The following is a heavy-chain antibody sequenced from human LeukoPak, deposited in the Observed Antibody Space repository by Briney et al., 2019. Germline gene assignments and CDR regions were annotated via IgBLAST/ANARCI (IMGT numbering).Heavy chain of an antibody. CDR2: IYYSGST. Sequence: ASETLSLTCTVSGGSISSYYRSWIRQPPGKGLEWIGYIYYSGSTNYNPSLKSRVTISVDTSKNQFSLKLSSVTAADTAVYYCARLIAAAGKPHYYYYMDVWGKGTTVTVSS. CDR3: ARLIAAAGKPHYYYYMDV. CDR1: GGSISSYY. V-gene: IGHV4-59*01. J-gene: IGHJ6*03. D-gene: IGHD6-13*01.